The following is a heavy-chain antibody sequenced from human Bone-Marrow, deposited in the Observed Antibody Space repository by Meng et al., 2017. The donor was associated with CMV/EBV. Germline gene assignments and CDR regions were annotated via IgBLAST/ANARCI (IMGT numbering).Heavy chain of an antibody. Sequence: GGSLRLSCVASGFTFSSYVMSWVRQAPGQGLEWVSAITAGSDATYYADSVKGRFTTSRDNFKNTLYLQMTSLRADDTAVFYCVKGSGRSRPYYFDYWGQGTLVTVSS. CDR3: VKGSGRSRPYYFDY. D-gene: IGHD1-26*01. CDR2: ITAGSDAT. V-gene: IGHV3-23*01. CDR1: GFTFSSYV. J-gene: IGHJ4*02.